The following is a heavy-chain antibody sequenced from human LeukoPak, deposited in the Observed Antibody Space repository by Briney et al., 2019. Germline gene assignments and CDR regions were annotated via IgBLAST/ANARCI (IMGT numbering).Heavy chain of an antibody. CDR1: GYSITSGYY. CDR2: IYHSGST. V-gene: IGHV4-38-2*02. CDR3: AREAFSSGYYDDY. D-gene: IGHD3-22*01. J-gene: IGHJ4*02. Sequence: PSETLSLTCTVSGYSITSGYYWGWIRQPPGKELEWISSIYHSGSTYYNPSLRSRITISVDTSKNQFSLKLSSVTAADTAVYYCAREAFSSGYYDDYWGQGTLVTVSS.